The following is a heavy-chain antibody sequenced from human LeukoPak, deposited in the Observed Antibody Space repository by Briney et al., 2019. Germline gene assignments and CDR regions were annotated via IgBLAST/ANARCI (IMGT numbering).Heavy chain of an antibody. V-gene: IGHV4-39*01. CDR3: ARPLSGSSSWHGDAFDI. J-gene: IGHJ3*02. Sequence: SETLSLTCTVSGGSISSSTYYWGWIRQPPGKGLEWIGSIYYSGSTYYNASLKSRVTISAGTSKNQFSLKLSSVTAADTAVYYCARPLSGSSSWHGDAFDIWGQGTMVTVSS. CDR2: IYYSGST. CDR1: GGSISSSTYY. D-gene: IGHD6-13*01.